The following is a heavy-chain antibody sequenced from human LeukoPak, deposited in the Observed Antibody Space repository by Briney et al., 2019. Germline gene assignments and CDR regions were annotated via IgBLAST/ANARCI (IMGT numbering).Heavy chain of an antibody. CDR2: IYYSGST. Sequence: SESLSLTCTVSGGSISSGSFYWSWIRQPAGKGLEWIGYIYYSGSTKYNPSLRSRVTISVDTSKNQFSLKLRSVTAADTAVYYCARHSGITIFGVDQNWFDPWGQGTLVTVSS. CDR3: ARHSGITIFGVDQNWFDP. CDR1: GGSISSGSFY. D-gene: IGHD3-3*01. V-gene: IGHV4-61*10. J-gene: IGHJ5*02.